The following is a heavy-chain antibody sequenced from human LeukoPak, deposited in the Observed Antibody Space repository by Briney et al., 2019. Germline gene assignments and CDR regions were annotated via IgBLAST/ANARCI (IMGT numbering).Heavy chain of an antibody. D-gene: IGHD6-13*01. J-gene: IGHJ5*02. Sequence: ASVKVSCKASGYSFTSYDINWVRQATGQGLEWMGWMNPNSGNTGYAQKFQGRVTMTRNTSISTAYMELSSLRSEDTAVYYCARVQSSTINCFDPWGQGTLVTVSS. CDR3: ARVQSSTINCFDP. CDR1: GYSFTSYD. CDR2: MNPNSGNT. V-gene: IGHV1-8*01.